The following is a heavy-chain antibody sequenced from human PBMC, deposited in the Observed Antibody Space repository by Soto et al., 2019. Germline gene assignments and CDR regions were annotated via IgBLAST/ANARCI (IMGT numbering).Heavy chain of an antibody. CDR3: ASPVEMATKGAHAFDI. Sequence: QVQLVQSGAEVKKPGSSVNVSCKASGGTFNSYAISWVRQAPGQGLEWMGGIIPIFGTANYAQKFQGRVTITADKSTSTAYMELSSLRSEDTAVYFCASPVEMATKGAHAFDIWGQGTMVTGSS. CDR2: IIPIFGTA. J-gene: IGHJ3*02. CDR1: GGTFNSYA. V-gene: IGHV1-69*06. D-gene: IGHD1-26*01.